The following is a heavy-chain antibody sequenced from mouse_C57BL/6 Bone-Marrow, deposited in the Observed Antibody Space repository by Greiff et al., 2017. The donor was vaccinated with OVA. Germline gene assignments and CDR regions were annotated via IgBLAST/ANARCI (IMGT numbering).Heavy chain of an antibody. CDR1: GFSLTSYG. J-gene: IGHJ3*01. V-gene: IGHV2-6*01. CDR3: ASGAY. Sequence: VQVVESGPGLVAPSQSLSITCTVSGFSLTSYGVDWVRQSPGKGLEWLGVIWGVGSTNYNSALKSRLSISKDNSKSQVFLNMNSPQTDDTAMYYCASGAYWGQGTLVTVSA. CDR2: IWGVGST.